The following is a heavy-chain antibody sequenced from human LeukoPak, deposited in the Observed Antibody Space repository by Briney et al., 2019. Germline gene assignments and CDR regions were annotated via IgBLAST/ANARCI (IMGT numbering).Heavy chain of an antibody. V-gene: IGHV3-74*01. Sequence: SGGSLRLPCAGSGFTFSNTWMHWVRQAPGEGLVWVSRIDSDGSTINYAASVTCRFTISRDNARNTLYLQMNSLRVEDTALYFCATAANHRFDYWGQGTLVTVSS. CDR3: ATAANHRFDY. J-gene: IGHJ4*01. D-gene: IGHD1-14*01. CDR1: GFTFSNTW. CDR2: IDSDGSTI.